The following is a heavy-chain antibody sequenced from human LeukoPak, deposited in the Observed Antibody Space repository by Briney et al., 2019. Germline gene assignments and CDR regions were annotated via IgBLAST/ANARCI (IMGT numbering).Heavy chain of an antibody. CDR2: IYSGGNT. J-gene: IGHJ4*02. CDR1: GFSFSNTY. V-gene: IGHV3-53*01. CDR3: ARGTVTAPDY. D-gene: IGHD2-21*02. Sequence: GGSLRLSCAASGFSFSNTYMSWVCQAPGKGLEWVSIIYSGGNTYYTDSVKGLFTISRDNSKNTLYLQMNRLRPEDTAVYYCARGTVTAPDYWGQGTLVTVSS.